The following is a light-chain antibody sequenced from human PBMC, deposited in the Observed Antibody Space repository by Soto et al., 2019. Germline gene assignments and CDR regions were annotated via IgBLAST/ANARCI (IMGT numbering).Light chain of an antibody. Sequence: EIVLTQSPGTLALSPGEGATLSCRASQSVSKYLAWYQQKPGQAPRLLIYGASSRATGIPDSFSGSGSGTDFTLTISRLEPEDFAVYYCQQYGGSPRTFGQGTKVEIK. CDR2: GAS. V-gene: IGKV3-20*01. CDR1: QSVSKY. CDR3: QQYGGSPRT. J-gene: IGKJ1*01.